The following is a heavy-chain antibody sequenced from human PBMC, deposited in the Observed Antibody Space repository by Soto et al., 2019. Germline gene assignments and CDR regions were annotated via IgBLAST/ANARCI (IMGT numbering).Heavy chain of an antibody. CDR2: ISYDGSNK. V-gene: IGHV3-30*18. Sequence: PGVSLRLSCAASGFTFSSYGMHWVRQALGKGLEWVAVISYDGSNKYYADSVKGRFTISRDNSKNTLYLQMNSLRAEDTAVYYCAKENREKLLWFGESDWFDPWGQGTLVTVS. CDR3: AKENREKLLWFGESDWFDP. CDR1: GFTFSSYG. J-gene: IGHJ5*02. D-gene: IGHD3-10*01.